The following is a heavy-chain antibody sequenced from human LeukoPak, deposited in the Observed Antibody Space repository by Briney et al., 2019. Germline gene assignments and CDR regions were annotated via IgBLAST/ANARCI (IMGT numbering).Heavy chain of an antibody. CDR2: IHYSGRT. CDR1: GGSINGDY. CDR3: AKETVVVPADDWFGP. V-gene: IGHV4-59*01. Sequence: SETLSLTCSVSGGSINGDYWSWIRHTPGKGLERIGYIHYSGRTSYNPSLKSRVTISVDTSKNQFSLRLASVTAADTAVYYCAKETVVVPADDWFGPWGQGTLVTVSS. D-gene: IGHD2-21*01. J-gene: IGHJ5*02.